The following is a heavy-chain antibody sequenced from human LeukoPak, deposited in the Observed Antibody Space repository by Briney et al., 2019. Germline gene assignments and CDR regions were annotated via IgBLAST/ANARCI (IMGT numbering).Heavy chain of an antibody. CDR1: GGSISSYY. J-gene: IGHJ3*02. D-gene: IGHD3-3*01. CDR3: ARDPSIFGVVNYAFDI. V-gene: IGHV4-59*01. CDR2: IYYSGST. Sequence: PSETLSLTCTVSGGSISSYYWSWIRQPPGKGLEWIGYIYYSGSTDYNPPLKSRVTISVDTSKNQFSLRLSSVTAADTAVYYCARDPSIFGVVNYAFDIWGQGKMVTVSS.